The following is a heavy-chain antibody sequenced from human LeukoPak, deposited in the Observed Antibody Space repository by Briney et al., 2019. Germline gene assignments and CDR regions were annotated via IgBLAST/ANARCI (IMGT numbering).Heavy chain of an antibody. CDR1: GGSFSGYY. J-gene: IGHJ4*02. V-gene: IGHV4-34*01. D-gene: IGHD4-23*01. CDR3: ARGLDGDYVGMDY. Sequence: SETLSLTCAVYGGSFSGYYWSWIRQPPGKGLEWIGEINHSGSTNYNPSLKSRVTISVDTSKNQFSLKLSSVTAADTAVYYCARGLDGDYVGMDYWGQGTLVTVSS. CDR2: INHSGST.